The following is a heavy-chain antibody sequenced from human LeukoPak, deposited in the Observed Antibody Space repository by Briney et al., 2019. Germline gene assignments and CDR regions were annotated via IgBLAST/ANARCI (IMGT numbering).Heavy chain of an antibody. CDR3: ARDFSGYRYGYYDY. Sequence: SETLSLTCTVSGGSISSYYWSWIRQPPGKGLEWLGYIYYSGSTNYNPSLKSRVTISVDTSKNQFFLKLSSVTAADTAVYYCARDFSGYRYGYYDYWGQGTLVTVSS. V-gene: IGHV4-59*01. J-gene: IGHJ4*02. D-gene: IGHD5-18*01. CDR2: IYYSGST. CDR1: GGSISSYY.